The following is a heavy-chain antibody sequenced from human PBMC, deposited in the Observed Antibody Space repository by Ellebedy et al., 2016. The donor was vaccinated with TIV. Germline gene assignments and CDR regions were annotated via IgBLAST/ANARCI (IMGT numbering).Heavy chain of an antibody. J-gene: IGHJ6*02. CDR3: ARVSVAAAVNYYYYGMDV. CDR2: IYHSGST. D-gene: IGHD6-13*01. Sequence: SETLSLTXAVSGGSISSSNWWSWVRQPPGKGLEWIGEIYHSGSTNYNPSLESRVTISVDKSKNQFSLKLSSVTAADTAVYYCARVSVAAAVNYYYYGMDVWGQGTTVTVSS. V-gene: IGHV4-4*02. CDR1: GGSISSSNW.